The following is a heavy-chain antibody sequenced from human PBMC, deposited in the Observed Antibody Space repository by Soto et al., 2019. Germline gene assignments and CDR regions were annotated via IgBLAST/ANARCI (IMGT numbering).Heavy chain of an antibody. Sequence: QVQLQESGPGLVKPSQTLSLTCTVSGGSISSGDYYWSWIRQPPGKGLEWIGYIYYSGSTYYNPSLKSRVNISVDTSKDQVSLKLSSVTAADTAVYYCARAKRGSGPTWDYWGQGTLVTVSS. V-gene: IGHV4-30-4*01. CDR1: GGSISSGDYY. J-gene: IGHJ4*02. CDR3: ARAKRGSGPTWDY. D-gene: IGHD3-10*01. CDR2: IYYSGST.